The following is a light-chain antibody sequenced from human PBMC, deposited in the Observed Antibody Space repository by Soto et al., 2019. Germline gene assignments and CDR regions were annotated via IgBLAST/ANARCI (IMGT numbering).Light chain of an antibody. CDR2: AND. Sequence: QSVLTQPPSVSGAPGQRLTISCAGTSSNIGAGFDVHWYQQLPGTAPKLLIYANDDRPSGVPDRFSGSTSGTSASLAITGLQAEDAADYYCQSYDTSLSGSGVFGGGTKLTVL. CDR1: SSNIGAGFD. CDR3: QSYDTSLSGSGV. J-gene: IGLJ3*02. V-gene: IGLV1-40*01.